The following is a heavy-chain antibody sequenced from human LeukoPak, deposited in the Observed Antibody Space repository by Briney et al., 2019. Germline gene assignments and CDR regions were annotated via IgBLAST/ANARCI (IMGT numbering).Heavy chain of an antibody. CDR2: IYYSGST. CDR3: ARERGCSWDFDY. Sequence: SETLSLTCTVSGGSISSYYWSWIRQPPGKGLEWIGYIYYSGSTNYNPSLKSRVTISVDTSKNQFSLKLSSVTAADTAVYYCARERGCSWDFDYWGQGTLVTVSS. J-gene: IGHJ4*02. CDR1: GGSISSYY. V-gene: IGHV4-59*01. D-gene: IGHD6-13*01.